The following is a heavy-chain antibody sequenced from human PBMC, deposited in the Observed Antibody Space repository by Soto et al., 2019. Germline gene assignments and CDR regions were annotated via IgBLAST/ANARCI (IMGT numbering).Heavy chain of an antibody. CDR2: IIPASDTE. D-gene: IGHD2-21*02. J-gene: IGHJ6*02. CDR3: ATAVTAGTYYNYGLDV. V-gene: IGHV1-69*14. CDR1: GGTFGTYG. Sequence: QVHLVQSGAEVKKPGSSVNISCKASGGTFGTYGLNWVRQFPGQGLEWMGGIIPASDTENYAQKFQGRVTITADKSTNIAHMQMDSLTSEDTAVYYCATAVTAGTYYNYGLDVWGQGTTVTVS.